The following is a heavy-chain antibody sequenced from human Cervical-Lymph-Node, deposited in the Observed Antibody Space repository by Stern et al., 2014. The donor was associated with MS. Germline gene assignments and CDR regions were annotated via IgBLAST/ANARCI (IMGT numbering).Heavy chain of an antibody. V-gene: IGHV3-11*01. CDR3: ARRKRSYDY. Sequence: QLVQSGGGLVKPGGSLRLSCAGSGFRFSDFYMTWIRQSPERGLEWVSYISNSGQSIYYADSVKGRFTISRDNAKNSLYLEMNSLRVEDAGTYYCARRKRSYDYWGQGTLVTVSS. J-gene: IGHJ4*02. CDR2: ISNSGQSI. CDR1: GFRFSDFY.